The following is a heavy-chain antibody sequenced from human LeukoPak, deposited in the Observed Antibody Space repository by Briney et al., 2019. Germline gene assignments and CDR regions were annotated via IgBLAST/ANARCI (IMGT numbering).Heavy chain of an antibody. CDR2: IYHSGST. J-gene: IGHJ5*02. Sequence: SGTLSLTCAVSGGSISSSNWWSWVRQPPGKGLEWIGEIYHSGSTNYNPSLKSRVTISVDKSKNQFSLKLSSVTAADTAVYYCARDPLASRVGLYYYDSSGYTWGQGTLVTVSS. CDR1: GGSISSSNW. CDR3: ARDPLASRVGLYYYDSSGYT. D-gene: IGHD3-22*01. V-gene: IGHV4-4*02.